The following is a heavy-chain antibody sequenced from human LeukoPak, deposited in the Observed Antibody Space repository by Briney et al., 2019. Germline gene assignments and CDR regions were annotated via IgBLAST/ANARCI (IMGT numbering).Heavy chain of an antibody. V-gene: IGHV3-20*04. Sequence: GGSLRLSCAASGFIFDDYDVSWVRQAPGKGLEWVSNINWNGNNIGYADSVRGRFTISRDNAKNSLYLQMNSLRAEDTAVYYCARALAWGITGTTGDYWGQGTLVTVSS. D-gene: IGHD1-7*01. CDR3: ARALAWGITGTTGDY. CDR2: INWNGNNI. J-gene: IGHJ4*02. CDR1: GFIFDDYD.